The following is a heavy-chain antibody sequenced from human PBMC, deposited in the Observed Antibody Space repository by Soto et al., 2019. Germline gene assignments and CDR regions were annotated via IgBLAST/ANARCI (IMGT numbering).Heavy chain of an antibody. CDR1: GFTFSSYW. CDR2: IKQDGSEK. J-gene: IGHJ3*02. CDR3: ARSNPTVTTFGAFDI. D-gene: IGHD4-4*01. Sequence: GGSLRLSCAASGFTFSSYWMSWVRQAPGKGLEWVANIKQDGSEKYYVDSVKGRFTISRDNAKNSLYLQVNSLRAEDTAVYYCARSNPTVTTFGAFDIWGQGTMVTVSS. V-gene: IGHV3-7*03.